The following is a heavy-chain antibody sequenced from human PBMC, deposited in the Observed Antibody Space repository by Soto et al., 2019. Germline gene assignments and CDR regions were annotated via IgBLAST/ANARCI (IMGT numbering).Heavy chain of an antibody. CDR2: ISAYNGNT. CDR1: GYTFTSYG. CDR3: AVTVVTAIHAFDI. V-gene: IGHV1-18*01. Sequence: GASVKVSCKASGYTFTSYGISWVRQAPGQGLEWMGWISAYNGNTNYAQKLQGRVTMTTDTSTSTAYVELRSLRSDDTAVYYCAVTVVTAIHAFDIWGQGTMVTVSS. D-gene: IGHD2-21*02. J-gene: IGHJ3*02.